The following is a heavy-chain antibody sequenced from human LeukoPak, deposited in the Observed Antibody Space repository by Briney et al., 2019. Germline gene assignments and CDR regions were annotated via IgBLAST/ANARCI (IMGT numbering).Heavy chain of an antibody. CDR3: ARSIVAAGYFDY. V-gene: IGHV3-66*01. CDR2: IYSGGSI. Sequence: GGSLRLSCAASGSTISNSFTTWVRQAPGKGLEWVSAIYSGGSIYYGDSVKGRFTISRDNSKNTLYLQMNSLRAEDTAVYYCARSIVAAGYFDYWGQGTLATVSS. D-gene: IGHD6-25*01. J-gene: IGHJ4*02. CDR1: GSTISNSF.